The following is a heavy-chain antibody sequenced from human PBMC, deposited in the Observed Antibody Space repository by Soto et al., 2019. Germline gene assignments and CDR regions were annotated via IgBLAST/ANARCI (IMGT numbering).Heavy chain of an antibody. V-gene: IGHV1-2*02. CDR3: ARGGDTAMVYHGMDV. J-gene: IGHJ6*02. CDR1: GYSITGYF. Sequence: ASVKVSCRAYGYSITGYFTQRVRQAPGQGLEWMGWINLNSGGTSYAQKFQGRVTMTRDTSISTAYMELSRLRSDDTAVYYCARGGDTAMVYHGMDVWGQGTTVTVSS. D-gene: IGHD5-18*01. CDR2: INLNSGGT.